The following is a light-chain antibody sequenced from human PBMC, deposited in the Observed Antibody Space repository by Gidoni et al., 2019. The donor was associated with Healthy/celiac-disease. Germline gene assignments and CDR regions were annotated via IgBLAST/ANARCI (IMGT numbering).Light chain of an antibody. CDR2: LGS. Sequence: SPLSLPVTPGEPASISCRSSQSLLHSNGYNYLDWYLQKPGQSPQLLIYLGSNRASGVPDRFSGSGSGTDFTLKISRVEAEDVGVYYCMQALQTLLTFGGXTKVEIK. V-gene: IGKV2-28*01. CDR3: MQALQTLLT. CDR1: QSLLHSNGYNY. J-gene: IGKJ4*01.